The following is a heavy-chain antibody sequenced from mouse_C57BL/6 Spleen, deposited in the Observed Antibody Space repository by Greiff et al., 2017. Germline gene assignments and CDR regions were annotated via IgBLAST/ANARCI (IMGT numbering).Heavy chain of an antibody. CDR1: GYSFTNYL. CDR3: ARGLLREGYFDV. J-gene: IGHJ1*03. Sequence: VQRVESGAELVRPGTSVKVSCKASGYSFTNYLIEWVKQRPGQGLEWIGVINPGSGGTNYNEKFKGKATLTADKSSSTAYMQLSSLTSEDSAVYFCARGLLREGYFDVWGTGTTVTVSS. CDR2: INPGSGGT. D-gene: IGHD1-1*01. V-gene: IGHV1-54*01.